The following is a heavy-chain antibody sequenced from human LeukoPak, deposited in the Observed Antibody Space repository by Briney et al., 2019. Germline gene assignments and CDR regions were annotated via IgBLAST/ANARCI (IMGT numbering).Heavy chain of an antibody. CDR2: FDPEDGET. CDR1: GYTLTELS. Sequence: GASVKVSCKVSGYTLTELSMHWVRQAPGKGLEGMGGFDPEDGETIYAQKFQGRVTMTEDTSTDTAYMELSSLRSEDTAVQYCATGLGAGHWYFDLWGRGTLVTVSS. D-gene: IGHD6-19*01. V-gene: IGHV1-24*01. CDR3: ATGLGAGHWYFDL. J-gene: IGHJ2*01.